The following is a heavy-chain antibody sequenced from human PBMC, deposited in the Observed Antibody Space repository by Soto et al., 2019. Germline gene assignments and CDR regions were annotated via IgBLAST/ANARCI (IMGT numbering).Heavy chain of an antibody. V-gene: IGHV1-58*02. J-gene: IGHJ6*02. CDR2: IVVGSGNT. CDR3: AADRRITMVRDYYYGMDV. Sequence: ASVKVSCKTSGYTFTAYDIYWVRQARGQRLEWIGWIVVGSGNTNYAQKFQERVTITRDMSTSTAYMELSSLRSEDTAVYYCAADRRITMVRDYYYGMDVWGQGTTVTVSS. D-gene: IGHD3-10*01. CDR1: GYTFTAYD.